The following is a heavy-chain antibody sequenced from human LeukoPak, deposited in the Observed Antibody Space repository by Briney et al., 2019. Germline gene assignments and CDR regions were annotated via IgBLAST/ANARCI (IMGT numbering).Heavy chain of an antibody. Sequence: PGGSLRLSCVVSGFTSSSYWMSWVRQAPGKGLEWVANVNRDGSEQYYVDSVKGRSIISKDNAKNSLYLQMNSLRVEDTAVYYCARAAAAGTVDYWGQGTLVIVSS. V-gene: IGHV3-7*01. CDR1: GFTSSSYW. D-gene: IGHD6-13*01. J-gene: IGHJ4*02. CDR2: VNRDGSEQ. CDR3: ARAAAAGTVDY.